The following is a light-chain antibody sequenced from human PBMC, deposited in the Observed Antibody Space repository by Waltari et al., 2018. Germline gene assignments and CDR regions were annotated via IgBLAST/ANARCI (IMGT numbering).Light chain of an antibody. J-gene: IGKJ4*01. CDR2: AAS. V-gene: IGKV1-17*01. Sequence: DIQMTQSPSSLSASVGVRVTIPCRASQGIGNDLGWYQQKPGKAPKRLIYAASSLQSGVPSRFSGSGSGTEFTLTISSLQPEDFATYYCLQHNSYPLTFGGGTKVDLK. CDR3: LQHNSYPLT. CDR1: QGIGND.